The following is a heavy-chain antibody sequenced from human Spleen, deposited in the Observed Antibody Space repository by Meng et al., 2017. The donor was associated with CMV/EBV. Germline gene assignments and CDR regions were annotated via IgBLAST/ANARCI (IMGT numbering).Heavy chain of an antibody. J-gene: IGHJ4*02. D-gene: IGHD3-10*01. V-gene: IGHV3-33*01. CDR1: RFYFSSCG. Sequence: LSCAASRFYFSSCGMHWLRQAPGKGVEWVAVICYDGSNNYYADSVKGRFTISRDNSKNTLYLKMNSLRAEDTAVYYCARSPMAIDYWGQGTLVTVSS. CDR3: ARSPMAIDY. CDR2: ICYDGSNN.